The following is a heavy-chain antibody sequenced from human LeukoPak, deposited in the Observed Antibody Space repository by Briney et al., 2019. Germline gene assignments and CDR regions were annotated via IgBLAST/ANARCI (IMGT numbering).Heavy chain of an antibody. CDR1: GFTFSSYS. V-gene: IGHV3-21*01. Sequence: GGSLRLSCAASGFTFSSYSMNWVRQAPGKGLEWVSSISGSSSYIYYADSVKGRFTISRDNAKNSLYLQMNSLRAEDTAVYYCARDQYSYGGGYFDYWGQGTLVTVSS. D-gene: IGHD5-18*01. CDR2: ISGSSSYI. J-gene: IGHJ4*02. CDR3: ARDQYSYGGGYFDY.